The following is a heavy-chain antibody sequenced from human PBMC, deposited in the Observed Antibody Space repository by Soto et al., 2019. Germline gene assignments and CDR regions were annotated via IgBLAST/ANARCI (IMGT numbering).Heavy chain of an antibody. CDR1: GFTFSNYA. Sequence: AGGSLRLSCAASGFTFSNYAMSWVRQAPGKGLEWVSSITNSGRSTYYADSVKGRFTISRDNSKNTVYLQMTSLRADDTAVYYCAKRGAFNSGWVGDIDYWGQGNLVTVSS. J-gene: IGHJ4*02. CDR2: ITNSGRST. D-gene: IGHD6-19*01. CDR3: AKRGAFNSGWVGDIDY. V-gene: IGHV3-23*01.